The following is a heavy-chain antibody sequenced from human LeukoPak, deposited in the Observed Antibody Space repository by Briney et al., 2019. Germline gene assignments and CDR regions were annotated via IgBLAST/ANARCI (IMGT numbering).Heavy chain of an antibody. CDR1: GGSISSYY. V-gene: IGHV4-59*08. D-gene: IGHD3-10*01. Sequence: PSETLSLTCTVSGGSISSYYWSWIRRPPGKGLEWIGYIYYSGSTNYNPSLKSRVTISVDTSKNQFSLKLSSVTAADTAVYYCARHGRYGSGSYYPDYWGQGTLITVSS. CDR2: IYYSGST. CDR3: ARHGRYGSGSYYPDY. J-gene: IGHJ4*02.